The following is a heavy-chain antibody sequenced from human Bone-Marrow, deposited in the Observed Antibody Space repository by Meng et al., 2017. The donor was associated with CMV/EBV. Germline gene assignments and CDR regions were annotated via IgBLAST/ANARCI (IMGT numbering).Heavy chain of an antibody. J-gene: IGHJ5*02. CDR3: ARAPRMDFGVVSPSGWFDP. V-gene: IGHV4-31*02. D-gene: IGHD3-3*01. Sequence: SVSTYYNPSLKSRVTISVDTSKNQFSLKLSSVTAADTAVYYCARAPRMDFGVVSPSGWFDPWGQGTLVTVSS. CDR2: SVST.